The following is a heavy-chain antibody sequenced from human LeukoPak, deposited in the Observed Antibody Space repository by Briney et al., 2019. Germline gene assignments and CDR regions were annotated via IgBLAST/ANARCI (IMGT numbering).Heavy chain of an antibody. J-gene: IGHJ5*02. CDR1: GGSISSYY. V-gene: IGHV4-59*01. CDR3: ARESPNWFDP. CDR2: IYYSGST. Sequence: PSETLSLTCTVSGGSISSYYWSWIRPPPGKGLEWIGYIYYSGSTNYNPSLKSRVTISVDTSKNQFSLKLSSVTAADTAVYYCARESPNWFDPWGQGTLVTVSS.